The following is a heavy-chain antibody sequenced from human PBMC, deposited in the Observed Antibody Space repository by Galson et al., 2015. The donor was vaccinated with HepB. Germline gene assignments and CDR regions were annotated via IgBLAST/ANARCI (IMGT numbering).Heavy chain of an antibody. V-gene: IGHV3-23*01. D-gene: IGHD3-22*01. CDR1: GFTFSSYA. CDR2: ISGSGGST. CDR3: AKDRRFDDSSGYYQDY. Sequence: SLRLSCAASGFTFSSYAMSWVRQAPGKGLEWVSAISGSGGSTYYADSVKGRFTISRDNSKNTLYLQMNSLRAEDTAVYYCAKDRRFDDSSGYYQDYWGQGTLVTVSS. J-gene: IGHJ4*02.